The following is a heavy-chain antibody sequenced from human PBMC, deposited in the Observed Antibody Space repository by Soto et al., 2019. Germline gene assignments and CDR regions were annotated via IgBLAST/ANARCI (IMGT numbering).Heavy chain of an antibody. CDR3: ASLDHYDILTGSEA. J-gene: IGHJ5*02. D-gene: IGHD3-9*01. CDR1: GFTFSSYE. CDR2: ISSSGSTI. Sequence: GGSLRLSCAASGFTFSSYEMNWVRQAPGKGLEWVSYISSSGSTIYYADSVKGRFTISRDNAKNSLYLQMNSLRAEDTAVYYCASLDHYDILTGSEAWGQGTLVTVSS. V-gene: IGHV3-48*03.